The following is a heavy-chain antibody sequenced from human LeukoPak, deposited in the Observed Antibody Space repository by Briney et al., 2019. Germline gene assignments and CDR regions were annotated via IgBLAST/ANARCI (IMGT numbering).Heavy chain of an antibody. CDR3: ARGENSNYVGC. Sequence: SETLSLTCTVSGGSIRSYYWRWIRQPAGKGLEWIGRIYTSGSTSYNPSFKSRVIMSVDTSKNQFSLNLSSVTAADTAVYYCARGENSNYVGCWGQGTLVTVSS. CDR1: GGSIRSYY. CDR2: IYTSGST. V-gene: IGHV4-4*07. J-gene: IGHJ4*02. D-gene: IGHD3-16*01.